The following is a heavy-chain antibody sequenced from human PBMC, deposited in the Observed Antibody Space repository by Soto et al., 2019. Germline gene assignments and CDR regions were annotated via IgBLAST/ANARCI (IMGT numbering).Heavy chain of an antibody. D-gene: IGHD6-19*01. CDR2: ITSSGSTI. CDR1: GFTFSDYY. Sequence: GGSLRLSCAASGFTFSDYYMSWIRQAPGKGLEWVSYITSSGSTIYYADSVKGRFTISRDNAKNSLYLQMNSLRAEDTAVYYCARENEQWVDADNWGQGTLVTVSS. V-gene: IGHV3-11*01. J-gene: IGHJ4*02. CDR3: ARENEQWVDADN.